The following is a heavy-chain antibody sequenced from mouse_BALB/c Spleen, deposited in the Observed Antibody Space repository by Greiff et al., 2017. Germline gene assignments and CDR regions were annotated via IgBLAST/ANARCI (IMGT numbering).Heavy chain of an antibody. V-gene: IGHV2-6-7*01. Sequence: QVQLKESGPGLVAPSQSLSITCTVSGFSLTGYGVNWVRQPPGKGLEWLGMIWSDGSTDYNSALKSRLSISKDNSKSQVFLKMNSLQTDDTARYYCARELTRTWYAMDYWSQGTSVTVSS. J-gene: IGHJ4*01. CDR2: IWSDGST. D-gene: IGHD4-1*01. CDR1: GFSLTGYG. CDR3: ARELTRTWYAMDY.